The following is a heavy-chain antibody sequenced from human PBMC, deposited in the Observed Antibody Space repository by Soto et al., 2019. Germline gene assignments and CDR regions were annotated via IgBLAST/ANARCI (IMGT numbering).Heavy chain of an antibody. V-gene: IGHV4-34*01. Sequence: SSETLSLTYAVYGGSFSGYYWSWIRQPPGKGLEWIGEINHSGSTSYNPSLKSRVTMSVDTSKNEFSLKLTSVTAADTAVYYCARRVDHYDSSGDANDIWGQGTMVTVSS. CDR1: GGSFSGYY. D-gene: IGHD3-22*01. J-gene: IGHJ3*02. CDR2: INHSGST. CDR3: ARRVDHYDSSGDANDI.